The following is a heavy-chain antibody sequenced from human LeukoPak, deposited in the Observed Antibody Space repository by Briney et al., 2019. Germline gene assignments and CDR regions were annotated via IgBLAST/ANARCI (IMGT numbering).Heavy chain of an antibody. Sequence: AESLKISCTGSGYSSTSYWIGWVRQMPGKRLEWMGIIYPGDSDTRYSPSFQRQVTISADKSISTAYLQWSSLKASDTAMYYCARQVGETPFDYWGQGTLVTVSS. CDR1: GYSSTSYW. CDR3: ARQVGETPFDY. D-gene: IGHD1-26*01. J-gene: IGHJ4*02. CDR2: IYPGDSDT. V-gene: IGHV5-51*01.